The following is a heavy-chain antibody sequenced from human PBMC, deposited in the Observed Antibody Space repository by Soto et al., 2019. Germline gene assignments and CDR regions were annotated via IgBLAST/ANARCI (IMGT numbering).Heavy chain of an antibody. V-gene: IGHV4-30-4*01. J-gene: IGHJ4*02. CDR1: GGSISSGDYY. CDR2: IYYSGST. D-gene: IGHD3-22*01. Sequence: SETLSLTCTVSGGSISSGDYYWSWIRQPPGKGLEWIGYIYYSGSTYYNPSLKSRVTISVDTSKNQLSLKLSSVTAADTAVYYCAAYYYDSSGYSKVGDYWGQGTLVTVSS. CDR3: AAYYYDSSGYSKVGDY.